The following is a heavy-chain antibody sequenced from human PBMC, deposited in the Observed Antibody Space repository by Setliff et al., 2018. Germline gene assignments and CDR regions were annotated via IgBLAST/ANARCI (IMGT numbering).Heavy chain of an antibody. J-gene: IGHJ4*01. D-gene: IGHD3-10*01. Sequence: PSETLSLTCTVSGDSISNYYWNWIRQPAGKGLEWIGRIYVTESTKYNPSLKSRVTLSIDTSKNQFSLKLSSVTAADAALYYCAASRAYTGAVEEWFLPKTFDFWGQDPRSPSPQ. CDR3: AASRAYTGAVEEWFLPKTFDF. CDR2: IYVTEST. V-gene: IGHV4-4*07. CDR1: GDSISNYY.